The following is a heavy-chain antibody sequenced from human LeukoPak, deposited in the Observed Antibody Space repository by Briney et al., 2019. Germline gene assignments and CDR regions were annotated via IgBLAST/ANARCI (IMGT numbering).Heavy chain of an antibody. D-gene: IGHD3-22*01. CDR2: IYTSGST. CDR3: ARGYPRTYYYDSSEKCQFDY. V-gene: IGHV4-61*02. CDR1: GGSISSGSYY. Sequence: SETLSLTCTVSGGSISSGSYYWSWIRQSAGKGLEWIGRIYTSGSTNYNPSLKSRVTISVDTSKNQFSLKLSSVTAADTAVYYCARGYPRTYYYDSSEKCQFDYWGQGTLVTVSS. J-gene: IGHJ4*02.